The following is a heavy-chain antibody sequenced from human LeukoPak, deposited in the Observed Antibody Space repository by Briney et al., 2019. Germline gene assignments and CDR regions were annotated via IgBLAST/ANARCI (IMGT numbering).Heavy chain of an antibody. CDR1: GGTINDYA. Sequence: GGSVEVSFQPSGGTINDYAVYWVRQAPGQGLEWMARIIPLFGTVNYAQKFQDRLTVSADKSTNTAHMELSSLRFEDTAIYYCATPPPGYSFSNHYYYMDAWGRGTTVTVSS. J-gene: IGHJ6*03. CDR3: ATPPPGYSFSNHYYYMDA. D-gene: IGHD1-1*01. CDR2: IIPLFGTV. V-gene: IGHV1-69*06.